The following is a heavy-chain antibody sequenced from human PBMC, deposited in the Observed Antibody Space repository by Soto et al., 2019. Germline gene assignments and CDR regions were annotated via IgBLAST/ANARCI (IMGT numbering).Heavy chain of an antibody. V-gene: IGHV1-18*01. CDR1: GYTFTSYG. D-gene: IGHD6-6*01. J-gene: IGHJ6*02. Sequence: ASVKVSCKASGYTFTSYGISWVRQAPGQGLEWMGWISAYNGNTNYAQKLQGRVTMTTDTSTSTAYMELRSLRSDDTAVYYCAREKQLVSIAHYYYYGMDVWGQGTTVTVSS. CDR2: ISAYNGNT. CDR3: AREKQLVSIAHYYYYGMDV.